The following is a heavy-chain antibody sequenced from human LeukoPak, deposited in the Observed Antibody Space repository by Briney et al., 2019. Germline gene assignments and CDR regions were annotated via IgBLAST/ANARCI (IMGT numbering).Heavy chain of an antibody. V-gene: IGHV3-23*01. CDR1: GFTFSSYA. D-gene: IGHD4-17*01. Sequence: GGSLRLSCAASGFTFSSYAMSRVRQAPGKGLEWVSAISGSGGSTYYADSVKGRFTISRDNSKNTLYLQMNSLRAEDTAVYYCAKARASGGDYNYWGQGTLVTVSS. J-gene: IGHJ4*02. CDR2: ISGSGGST. CDR3: AKARASGGDYNY.